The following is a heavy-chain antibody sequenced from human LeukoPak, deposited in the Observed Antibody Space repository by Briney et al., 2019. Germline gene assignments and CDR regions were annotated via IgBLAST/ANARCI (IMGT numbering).Heavy chain of an antibody. Sequence: GGSLRLSCAASGFTVSSYEMNWVRQAPGKGLECVSYISSSGTTISYTDSVKGRFTISRDNANNSLYLQMNSLRAEDTAVYYCARGRPEYYGSGTYLNDWGQGTLVNVSS. CDR2: ISSSGTTI. CDR3: ARGRPEYYGSGTYLND. D-gene: IGHD3-10*01. CDR1: GFTVSSYE. J-gene: IGHJ4*02. V-gene: IGHV3-48*03.